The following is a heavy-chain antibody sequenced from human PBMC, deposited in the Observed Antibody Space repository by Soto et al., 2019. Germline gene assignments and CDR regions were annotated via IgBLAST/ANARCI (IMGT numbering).Heavy chain of an antibody. Sequence: SETLSLTCTVSGGSVSSGSYYWSWIRQPPGKGLEWIGYIYSIGSTNYSPSLKSRVSMSLDTSKNQFSLKLRSVTAADTAVYYCARTYYFDSSGFGRGQGTLVTVSS. V-gene: IGHV4-61*01. J-gene: IGHJ4*02. CDR3: ARTYYFDSSGFG. CDR2: IYSIGST. D-gene: IGHD3-22*01. CDR1: GGSVSSGSYY.